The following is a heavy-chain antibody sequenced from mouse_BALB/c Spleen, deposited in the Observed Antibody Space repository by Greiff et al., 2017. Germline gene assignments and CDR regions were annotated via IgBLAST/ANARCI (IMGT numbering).Heavy chain of an antibody. Sequence: VMLVESGPGLVAPSQSLSITCTVSGFSLTSYGVHWVRQPPGKGLEWLGVIWAGGSTNYNSALMSRLSISKDNSKSQVFLKMNSLQTDDTAMYYCARDQSYYGAYWGLGTLVTVSA. CDR2: IWAGGST. V-gene: IGHV2-9*02. CDR3: ARDQSYYGAY. J-gene: IGHJ3*01. CDR1: GFSLTSYG. D-gene: IGHD1-1*01.